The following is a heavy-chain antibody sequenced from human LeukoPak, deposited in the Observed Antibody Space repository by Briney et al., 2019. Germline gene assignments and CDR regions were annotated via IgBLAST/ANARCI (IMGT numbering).Heavy chain of an antibody. CDR2: ISSSSSDI. V-gene: IGHV3-21*05. CDR3: ARDYGGSSPFDY. CDR1: GFTFSSYW. Sequence: GGSLRLSCAASGFTFSSYWMSWVRQPPGKELEGVSYISSSSSDIYYAESVKGRFTISRDNAKNTLYLHMNSLRAEDTAVYYCARDYGGSSPFDYWGQGTLVTVSS. D-gene: IGHD4-23*01. J-gene: IGHJ4*02.